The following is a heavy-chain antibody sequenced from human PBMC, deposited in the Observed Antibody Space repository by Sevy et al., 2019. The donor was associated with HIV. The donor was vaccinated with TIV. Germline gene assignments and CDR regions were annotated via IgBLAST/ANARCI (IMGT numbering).Heavy chain of an antibody. V-gene: IGHV3-15*07. CDR2: IKGKTDGETT. CDR3: TTRPYWAIIDY. Sequence: GGSLRLSCGGSGFNISSASMNWVRHAPRKGLEWVGRIKGKTDGETTDYAAPVKSRFIMSRDESGKTVYVQLNSVKTEDTAMYFCTTRPYWAIIDYWGQGTLVTVSS. CDR1: GFNISSAS. D-gene: IGHD2-15*01. J-gene: IGHJ4*02.